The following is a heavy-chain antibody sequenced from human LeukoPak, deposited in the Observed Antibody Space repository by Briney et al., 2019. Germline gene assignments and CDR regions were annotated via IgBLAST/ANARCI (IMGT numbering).Heavy chain of an antibody. Sequence: GGSLRLSCAASGLTFSNYWMHWVRQAPGKGLVWVSRINSDGSSTSYADSVKGRFTISRDNAKNTLYLQMNSLRAEDTAVYYCARDGPRSYWAFDYWGRGTMVTVAS. V-gene: IGHV3-74*01. CDR1: GLTFSNYW. J-gene: IGHJ4*03. CDR3: ARDGPRSYWAFDY. D-gene: IGHD1-26*01. CDR2: INSDGSST.